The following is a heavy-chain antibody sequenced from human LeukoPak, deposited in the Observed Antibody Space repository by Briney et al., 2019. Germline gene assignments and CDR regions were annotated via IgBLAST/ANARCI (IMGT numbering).Heavy chain of an antibody. V-gene: IGHV4-59*08. CDR3: ARGAAKLWGY. CDR2: IYYSGSGGS. CDR1: GCSISSYY. D-gene: IGHD2-15*01. Sequence: AAEPLTLPCTVSGCSISSYYWSGIRQPPGKGLEWSAYIYYSGSGGSRYNPSRSSRVTISVDTFKHQFSLKLSSVTAADEAVYYCARGAAKLWGYYGQGTLAIVS. J-gene: IGHJ4*02.